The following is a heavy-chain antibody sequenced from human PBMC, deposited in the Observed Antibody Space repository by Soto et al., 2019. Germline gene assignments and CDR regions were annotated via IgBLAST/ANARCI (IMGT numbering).Heavy chain of an antibody. V-gene: IGHV4-34*01. CDR3: ARDRGYSGYGPYYFDY. J-gene: IGHJ4*02. Sequence: LSLTCAVYGGSFSGYYWSWIRQPPGKGLEWIGEINHSGSTNYNPSLKSRVTISVDTSKNQFSLKLSSVTAADTAVYYCARDRGYSGYGPYYFDYWGQGTLVTVSS. CDR2: INHSGST. D-gene: IGHD5-12*01. CDR1: GGSFSGYY.